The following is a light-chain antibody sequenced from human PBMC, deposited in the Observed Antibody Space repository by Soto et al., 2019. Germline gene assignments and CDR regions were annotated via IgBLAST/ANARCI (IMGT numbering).Light chain of an antibody. CDR3: HQYDTYPLT. J-gene: IGKJ4*01. V-gene: IGKV1-16*02. CDR1: QDISDY. Sequence: DIQLTQSPSSVSASVGDTVTITCRASQDISDYLAWFQQKPGQAPRSLIFAASRLQGGVPSKFSGRGSEIDITLTITKLQPEEFATYYYHQYDTYPLTFGGGTKVQI. CDR2: AAS.